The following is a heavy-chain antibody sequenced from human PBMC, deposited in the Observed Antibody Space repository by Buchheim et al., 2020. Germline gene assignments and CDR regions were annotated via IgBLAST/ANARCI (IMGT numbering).Heavy chain of an antibody. D-gene: IGHD5-24*01. Sequence: QVQLQQWGAGLLKPSETLSLTCAVYGGSFSGYYWSWIRQPPGKGLEWVGEINHSGSTNYNPSLKSRVNISVDTSKNQFSLKLSSVTAADTAVYYCARVVRRWLQSIFDYWGQGTL. CDR2: INHSGST. CDR1: GGSFSGYY. V-gene: IGHV4-34*01. CDR3: ARVVRRWLQSIFDY. J-gene: IGHJ4*02.